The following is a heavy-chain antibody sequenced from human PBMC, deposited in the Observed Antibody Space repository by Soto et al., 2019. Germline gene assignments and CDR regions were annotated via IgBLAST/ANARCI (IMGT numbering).Heavy chain of an antibody. D-gene: IGHD1-26*01. V-gene: IGHV3-23*01. CDR3: ALRQTGSYFDY. Sequence: EVQLLESGGGLVQPGGSLRLSCAASGFTFSSYAMSWVRQAPGKGLEWVSGIGASGAGTYYADSVKGRFTISRDNSKNTLHLQMNSLRAEDTAVYYCALRQTGSYFDYWGQGTLVTVSS. CDR1: GFTFSSYA. J-gene: IGHJ4*02. CDR2: IGASGAGT.